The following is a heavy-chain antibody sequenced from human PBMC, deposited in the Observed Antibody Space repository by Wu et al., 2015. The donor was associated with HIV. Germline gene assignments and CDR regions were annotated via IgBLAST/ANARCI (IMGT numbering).Heavy chain of an antibody. CDR2: INPNSGGT. CDR3: ARASTHXAWLLFRPRWDVGTCSTVTPFGTVRYDYG. Sequence: QVQLVQSGAEVKKPGASVKVSCKASGYTFTGYYMHWVRQAPGQGLEWMGWINPNSGGTNYAQKFQGRVTMTRDTSISTAYMELSRLRSDDTAVYYCARASTHXAWLLFRPRWDVGTCSTVTPFGTVRYDYG. D-gene: IGHD3-10*02. V-gene: IGHV1-2*02. CDR1: GYTFTGYY. J-gene: IGHJ6*01.